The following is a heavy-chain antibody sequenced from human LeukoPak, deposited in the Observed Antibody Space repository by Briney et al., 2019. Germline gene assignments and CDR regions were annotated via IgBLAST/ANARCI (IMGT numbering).Heavy chain of an antibody. D-gene: IGHD5-18*01. Sequence: PGGSLRLSCAASGFIFSSYGMHWVRQAPDKGLEWVALIWYDGSNKYYADSVKGRFTISRDNSKNTLYLQMNSLRAEDTAVYYCARDRGYSYAHPLDYWGQGTLVTVSS. CDR3: ARDRGYSYAHPLDY. J-gene: IGHJ4*02. CDR2: IWYDGSNK. CDR1: GFIFSSYG. V-gene: IGHV3-33*01.